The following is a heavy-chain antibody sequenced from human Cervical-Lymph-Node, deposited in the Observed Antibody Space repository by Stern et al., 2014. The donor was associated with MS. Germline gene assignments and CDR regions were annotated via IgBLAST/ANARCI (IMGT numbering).Heavy chain of an antibody. CDR3: ASANCSSTSCPNWFDP. J-gene: IGHJ5*02. CDR1: GGSISSGDYY. CDR2: IYYSGST. D-gene: IGHD2-2*01. Sequence: QLQLQESGPGLVKPSQTLSPTCTVSGGSISSGDYYWSWIRQPPGKGLERIGYIYYSGSTYYNPSLKSRVTISVDTSKNQFSLKLSSVTAADTAVYYCASANCSSTSCPNWFDPWGQGTLVTVSS. V-gene: IGHV4-30-4*01.